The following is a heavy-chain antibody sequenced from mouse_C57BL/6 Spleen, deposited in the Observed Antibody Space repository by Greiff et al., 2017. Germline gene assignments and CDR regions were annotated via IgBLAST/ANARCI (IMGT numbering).Heavy chain of an antibody. J-gene: IGHJ4*01. CDR2: IRLKSDNYAT. CDR3: TEIITTYAMDY. CDR1: GFTFSNYW. V-gene: IGHV6-3*01. D-gene: IGHD1-1*01. Sequence: EVKVEESGGGLVQPGGSMKLSCVASGFTFSNYWMNWVRQSPEKGLEWVAQIRLKSDNYATHYAESVKGRFTISRDDSKSSVYLQMNNLRAEDTGIYYCTEIITTYAMDYWGQGTSVTVSS.